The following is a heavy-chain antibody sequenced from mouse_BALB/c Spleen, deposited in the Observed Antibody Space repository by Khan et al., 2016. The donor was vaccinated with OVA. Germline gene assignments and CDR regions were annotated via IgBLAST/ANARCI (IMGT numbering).Heavy chain of an antibody. CDR1: GYSITSDSA. CDR2: ISYSGRT. Sequence: EVQLVESGPGLVRPSQSLSLTCTVSGYSITSDSAWNWIRQFPENKLEWMGYISYSGRTSYNPSLKSRISITRDTSKNQFFLQLNSVTTEDTATYYCARLVTITTVVATDFDYWGQGTTLTVSS. J-gene: IGHJ2*01. D-gene: IGHD1-1*01. CDR3: ARLVTITTVVATDFDY. V-gene: IGHV3-2*02.